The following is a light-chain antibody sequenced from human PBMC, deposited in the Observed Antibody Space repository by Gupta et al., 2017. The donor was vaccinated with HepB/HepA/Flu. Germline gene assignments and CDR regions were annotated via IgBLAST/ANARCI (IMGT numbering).Light chain of an antibody. V-gene: IGKV1-39*01. J-gene: IGKJ2*01. CDR1: QNINTY. CDR2: AAS. Sequence: DIQMTQSPSSLSAFVGDRVTITCRASQNINTYLNWFQQKPGKAPKLLIYAASSLQSGLPSRFTGRGSGTDFSLTISSLQPEDFAIYYCQQSYSAPYNFGQGTILEMK. CDR3: QQSYSAPYN.